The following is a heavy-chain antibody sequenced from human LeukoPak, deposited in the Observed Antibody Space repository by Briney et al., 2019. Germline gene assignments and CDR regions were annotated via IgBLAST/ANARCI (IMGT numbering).Heavy chain of an antibody. CDR3: AKGRGSGAYYAAFDY. CDR1: GFTFNAYA. V-gene: IGHV3-23*01. CDR2: ISGSGVT. D-gene: IGHD3-22*01. J-gene: IGHJ4*02. Sequence: GGSLRLSCAVSGFTFNAYAMSRVRQAPGRGLEWVSVISGSGVTHYADSVKGRFTISRDNSKNTLYLQMSSLRAEDTAVYHCAKGRGSGAYYAAFDYWGQGTLVTVSS.